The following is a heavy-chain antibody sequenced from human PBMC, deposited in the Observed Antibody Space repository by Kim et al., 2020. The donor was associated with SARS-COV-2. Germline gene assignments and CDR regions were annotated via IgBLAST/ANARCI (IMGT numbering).Heavy chain of an antibody. CDR3: ARDRSIKSWANYFDY. V-gene: IGHV3-9*01. Sequence: GGSLRLSCAASGIIFDDYAMHWIRQGPGKALEWISSITWNSGATKYADSVKGRFTISRDNAKKSLYLQMNSLRGADTGFYFCARDRSIKSWANYFDYWGQRTPVTVSS. J-gene: IGHJ4*02. D-gene: IGHD6-6*01. CDR1: GIIFDDYA. CDR2: ITWNSGAT.